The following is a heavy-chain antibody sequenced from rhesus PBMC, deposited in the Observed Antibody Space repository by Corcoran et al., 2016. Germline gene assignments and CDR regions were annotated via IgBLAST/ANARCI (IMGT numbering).Heavy chain of an antibody. D-gene: IGHD2-21*01. CDR3: TRAPSGWGAAY. Sequence: QVQLQESGPGLVKPSETLSLTCTVSGASFTSDWWSWIRQSPGKGLGWLGEIKGDSGKTNYHPSFKSRITLSKDASKNQFSLNLNSVTAADTAMYYCTRAPSGWGAAYWGQGVLVTVSS. CDR2: IKGDSGKT. J-gene: IGHJ4*01. CDR1: GASFTSDW. V-gene: IGHV4-80*01.